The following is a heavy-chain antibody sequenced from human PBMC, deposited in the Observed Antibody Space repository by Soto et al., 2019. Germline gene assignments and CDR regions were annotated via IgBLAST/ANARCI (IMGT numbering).Heavy chain of an antibody. CDR3: ARTASSGYHYYYYYGMDV. V-gene: IGHV5-51*01. CDR1: GYSFTSYW. J-gene: IGHJ6*02. D-gene: IGHD6-19*01. CDR2: IYPGDSDT. Sequence: GESLKISCKGSGYSFTSYWIGWVRQMPGKGLEWMGIIYPGDSDTRYSPSFQGQVTISADKSISTAYLQWSSLKASDTAMYYCARTASSGYHYYYYYGMDVWGQGTTVTVSS.